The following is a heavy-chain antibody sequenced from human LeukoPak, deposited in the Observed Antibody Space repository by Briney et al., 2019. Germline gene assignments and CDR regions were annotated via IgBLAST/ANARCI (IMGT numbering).Heavy chain of an antibody. CDR1: GGTFSSYA. V-gene: IGHV1-69*04. D-gene: IGHD1-26*01. CDR3: ARVDSGSYRFDP. CDR2: IIPILGIA. Sequence: SVKVSCKASGGTFSSYAISWVRQPPGPGLEWMGRIIPILGIANYAQKFQGRVTITADKSTSTAYMELSSLRSEDTAVYYCARVDSGSYRFDPWGQGTLVTVSS. J-gene: IGHJ5*02.